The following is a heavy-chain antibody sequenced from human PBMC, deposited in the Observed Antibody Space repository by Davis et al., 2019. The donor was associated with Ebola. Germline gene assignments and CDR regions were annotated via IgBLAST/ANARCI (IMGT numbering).Heavy chain of an antibody. D-gene: IGHD3-16*02. CDR3: TTDLGNDYDYIWGNYRPFDY. CDR1: GFTFSNAW. Sequence: PGGSLRLSCAASGFTFSNAWMTWVRQAPGKGLEWVGRIKSKTGGGTTDYAAPVKGRFTTSRDDSKNTLYLQMSSLKTEDTAVYYCTTDLGNDYDYIWGNYRPFDYWGQGTLVTVSS. V-gene: IGHV3-15*01. CDR2: IKSKTGGGTT. J-gene: IGHJ4*02.